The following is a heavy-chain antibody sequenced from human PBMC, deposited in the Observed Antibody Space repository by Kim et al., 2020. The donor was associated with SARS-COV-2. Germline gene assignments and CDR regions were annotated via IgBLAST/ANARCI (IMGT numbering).Heavy chain of an antibody. CDR3: AKDSGGVYYYYYGMDV. J-gene: IGHJ6*01. CDR2: IYTGAVST. CDR1: GFTFSSYG. D-gene: IGHD3-10*01. Sequence: GGSLRLSCTASGFTFSSYGMNWVRQAPGKGLESVSVIYTGAVSTYYADSVKGRFTISRDDSKNTLYLQMNSLRAEDTAVYYCAKDSGGVYYYYYGMDVWGQWTTVTVSS. V-gene: IGHV3-23*03.